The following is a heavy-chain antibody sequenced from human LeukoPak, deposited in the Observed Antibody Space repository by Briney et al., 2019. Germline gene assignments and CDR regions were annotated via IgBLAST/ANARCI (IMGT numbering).Heavy chain of an antibody. CDR2: IKEDGSEK. V-gene: IGHV3-7*04. CDR3: RRDRSPGV. CDR1: GFTFSSYW. Sequence: PGGSLRLSCAGSGFTFSSYWMSWVRQAPGKGLEWVANIKEDGSEKYYVDSVKGRFTITRDNAKNSLYLQMNTLRAEDTAVYYCRRDRSPGVWGQGTTVTVSS. J-gene: IGHJ6*02.